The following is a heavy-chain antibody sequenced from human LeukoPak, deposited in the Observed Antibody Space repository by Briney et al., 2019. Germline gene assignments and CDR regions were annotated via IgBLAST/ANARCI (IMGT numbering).Heavy chain of an antibody. Sequence: ASVKVSCKASGYTFTSYGISWVRQAPGQGLEWMGWISAYNGNTNYAQKLQGRVTMTTDTSTSTAYVELRSLRSDDTAVYYCAREVPYCSSTSCYKRGWFDPWGQGTLLTVSS. V-gene: IGHV1-18*01. CDR2: ISAYNGNT. J-gene: IGHJ5*02. CDR1: GYTFTSYG. CDR3: AREVPYCSSTSCYKRGWFDP. D-gene: IGHD2-2*02.